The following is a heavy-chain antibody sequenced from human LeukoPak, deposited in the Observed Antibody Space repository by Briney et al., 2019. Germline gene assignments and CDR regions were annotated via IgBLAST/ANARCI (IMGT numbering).Heavy chain of an antibody. D-gene: IGHD5-18*01. CDR3: ARDLGYSYGPYYMDV. Sequence: GGSLRLSCAASGFTFSSYSMNWVRRAPGKGLEWVSYISSSSSTIYYADSVKGRFTISRDNAKNSLYLQMNSLRAEDTAVYYCARDLGYSYGPYYMDVWGKGTTVTVSS. CDR2: ISSSSSTI. V-gene: IGHV3-48*01. CDR1: GFTFSSYS. J-gene: IGHJ6*03.